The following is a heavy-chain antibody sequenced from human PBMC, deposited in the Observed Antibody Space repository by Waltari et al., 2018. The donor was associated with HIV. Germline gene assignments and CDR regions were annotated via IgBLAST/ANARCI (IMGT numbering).Heavy chain of an antibody. D-gene: IGHD6-19*01. J-gene: IGHJ4*02. Sequence: VQLVQSGAEVKKPGASVKVSCTASGYTFTSYDINWVRQATGQGLEWMGWMNPNSGDTGYAQKFQGRITMTSNTSISTVYMELSSLTSEETAVYYCVRAAIYSRGCFDYWGQGTLVTVSS. V-gene: IGHV1-8*01. CDR2: MNPNSGDT. CDR3: VRAAIYSRGCFDY. CDR1: GYTFTSYD.